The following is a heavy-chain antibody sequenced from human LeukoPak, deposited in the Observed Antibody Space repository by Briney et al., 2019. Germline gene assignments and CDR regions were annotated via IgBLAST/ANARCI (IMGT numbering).Heavy chain of an antibody. CDR1: GFTFSSYE. CDR3: ARVKGGYGAFDP. D-gene: IGHD5-18*01. Sequence: GGSLRLSCAASGFTFSSYEMNWVRPAPGKGLEWVSYISSSGSTIYYADSVKGRFTISRDNAKNSLYLQMNSLRAEDTAVYYCARVKGGYGAFDPRGQGTLVTVSS. CDR2: ISSSGSTI. V-gene: IGHV3-48*03. J-gene: IGHJ5*02.